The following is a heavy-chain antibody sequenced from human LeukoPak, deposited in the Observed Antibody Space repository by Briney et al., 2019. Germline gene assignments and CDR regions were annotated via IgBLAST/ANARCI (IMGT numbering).Heavy chain of an antibody. D-gene: IGHD6-19*01. J-gene: IGHJ5*02. CDR2: INPSGGST. Sequence: ASVKVSCKASGYTFTSYYMHWVRPAPAQGLEWMGIINPSGGSTSYAHKFQGRITMTRATSTSTVYMELSSLRSEDTAVYSCARDGGQWPVRGRFDPWGQGTLVTVSS. CDR3: ARDGGQWPVRGRFDP. V-gene: IGHV1-46*01. CDR1: GYTFTSYY.